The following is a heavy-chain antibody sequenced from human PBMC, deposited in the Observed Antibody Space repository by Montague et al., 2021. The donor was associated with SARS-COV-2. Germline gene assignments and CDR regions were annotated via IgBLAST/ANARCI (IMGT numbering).Heavy chain of an antibody. CDR3: ARDLAVDY. CDR2: ISSSGTTL. CDR1: GFTFRDYY. J-gene: IGHJ4*02. V-gene: IGHV3-11*01. Sequence: SLSPSCAASGFTFRDYYMNWIRQAPGEGLEWVSSISSSGTTLYYASSVKGRFTISRDNAKNSLYLQMNSLRAEDTAVYYCARDLAVDYWGQGTLVTVSS.